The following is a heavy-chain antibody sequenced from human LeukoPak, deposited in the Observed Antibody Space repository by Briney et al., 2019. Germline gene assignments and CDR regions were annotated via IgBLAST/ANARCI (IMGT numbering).Heavy chain of an antibody. J-gene: IGHJ3*02. CDR1: GGTFSSYA. CDR2: IIPIFGTA. D-gene: IGHD3-3*01. V-gene: IGHV1-69*05. Sequence: ASVKVSCKASGGTFSSYAISWVRQAPGQGLEWMGGIIPIFGTANYAQKFQGRVTIATDESTSTAYMELSSLRSEDTAVYYCARDGSVEWYNAFDIWGQGTMVTVSS. CDR3: ARDGSVEWYNAFDI.